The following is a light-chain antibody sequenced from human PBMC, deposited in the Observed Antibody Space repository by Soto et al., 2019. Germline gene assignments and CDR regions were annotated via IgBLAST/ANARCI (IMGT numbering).Light chain of an antibody. V-gene: IGKV3-15*01. CDR2: AAS. Sequence: EIVMTQSPATLSVSPGESAPLSCRASQSVRSNLAWYQQKPGQAPRLVIYAASTRATGIPDRFSGSVSGTEFTLTISSLQSEDFAVYYCQQHNNWPPWTFGQGTKVDIK. CDR3: QQHNNWPPWT. CDR1: QSVRSN. J-gene: IGKJ1*01.